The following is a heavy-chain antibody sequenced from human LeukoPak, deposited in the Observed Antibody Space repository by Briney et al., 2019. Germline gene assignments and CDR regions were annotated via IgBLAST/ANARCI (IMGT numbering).Heavy chain of an antibody. D-gene: IGHD6-13*01. V-gene: IGHV3-21*01. J-gene: IGHJ3*02. CDR3: ARFIAAANDAFDI. Sequence: GGSLRLSCAASGFTFSSYSMNWVRQAPGKGLEWVSSISSSSSYIYYADSVKGRFAISRDNAKNSLYLQMNSLRAEDTAVYYCARFIAAANDAFDIWGQGTMVTVSS. CDR2: ISSSSSYI. CDR1: GFTFSSYS.